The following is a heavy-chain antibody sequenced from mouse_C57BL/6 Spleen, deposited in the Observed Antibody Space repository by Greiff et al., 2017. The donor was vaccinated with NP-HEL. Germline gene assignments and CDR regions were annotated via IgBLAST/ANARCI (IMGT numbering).Heavy chain of an antibody. CDR2: IRHKANGYTT. CDR3: VKAYSSYYYGSSPWYFDV. D-gene: IGHD1-1*01. Sequence: EVKVVESGGGLVQPGASLRLSCAASGFTFTDYYMSWVRQPPGQAPEWLALIRHKANGYTTEYTASVKGRFTISRDKSQNILYLQTNTLRAEDSATYYCVKAYSSYYYGSSPWYFDVWGTGTTVTVSS. J-gene: IGHJ1*03. V-gene: IGHV7-4*01. CDR1: GFTFTDYY.